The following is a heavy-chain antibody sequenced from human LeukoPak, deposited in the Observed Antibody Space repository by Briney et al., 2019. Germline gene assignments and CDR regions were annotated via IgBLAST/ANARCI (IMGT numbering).Heavy chain of an antibody. Sequence: GGSLRLSCAASGFTVSINYMIELRQAPGKGLEWVSVIYSGSSTYYADSVKGRFTVSRDNSKNTLYLQMNSLRAEDTAVYYCARARWGSGYYYYYMDVWGKGTTVIVSS. J-gene: IGHJ6*03. CDR3: ARARWGSGYYYYYMDV. V-gene: IGHV3-53*01. CDR1: GFTVSINY. CDR2: IYSGSST. D-gene: IGHD7-27*01.